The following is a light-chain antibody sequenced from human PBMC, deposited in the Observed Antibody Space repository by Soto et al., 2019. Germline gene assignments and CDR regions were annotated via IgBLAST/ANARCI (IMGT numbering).Light chain of an antibody. V-gene: IGLV6-57*04. CDR2: DDY. CDR1: SGSIATHY. CDR3: QSYDSTNRV. Sequence: FMLTQPHSVSESPGKTVTISCTRSSGSIATHYVQWYQQRPGSAPTTVIYDDYQRPSGVPDRFSGSIDSSSNSASLTISGLKTEDEADYYCQSYDSTNRVFGGGTQLTVL. J-gene: IGLJ3*02.